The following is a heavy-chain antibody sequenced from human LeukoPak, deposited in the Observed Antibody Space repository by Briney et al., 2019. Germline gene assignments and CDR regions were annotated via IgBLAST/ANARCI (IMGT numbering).Heavy chain of an antibody. Sequence: GGSLGLSCAASGFTFSSYAMSWVRQAPGKGLEWVSAISGSGGSTYYADSVKGRFTISRDNSKNTLYLQMNSLRAEDTAVYYCAEDLREYQLLKNWFDPWGQGTLVTVSS. D-gene: IGHD2-2*01. V-gene: IGHV3-23*01. CDR3: AEDLREYQLLKNWFDP. CDR1: GFTFSSYA. CDR2: ISGSGGST. J-gene: IGHJ5*02.